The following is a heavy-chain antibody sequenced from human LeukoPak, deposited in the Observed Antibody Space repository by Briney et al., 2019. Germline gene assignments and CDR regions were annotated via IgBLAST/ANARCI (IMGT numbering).Heavy chain of an antibody. CDR3: AKAQGYCSSTSCYTGPKDAFDI. CDR1: GVTFSSYG. J-gene: IGHJ3*02. Sequence: PGGSLRLSCAASGVTFSSYGMHWVRQAPGKGLERVAVISYDVSNKYYADSVKGRFTISRDNSKNTLYLQMNSLRAEDTAVYYCAKAQGYCSSTSCYTGPKDAFDIWGQGTMVTVSS. V-gene: IGHV3-30*18. CDR2: ISYDVSNK. D-gene: IGHD2-2*02.